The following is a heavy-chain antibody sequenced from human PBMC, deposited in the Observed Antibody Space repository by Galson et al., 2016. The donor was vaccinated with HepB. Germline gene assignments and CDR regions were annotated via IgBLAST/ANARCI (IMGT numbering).Heavy chain of an antibody. V-gene: IGHV3-21*01. D-gene: IGHD5-24*01. CDR2: ISSSSTYI. CDR3: AREGLGDGYNSLNYYSYYMDV. J-gene: IGHJ6*03. Sequence: SLRLSCAASGFTFSNYSLNWVRQAPGKGLEWVSSISSSSTYIYYADPVKGRFTISRDNAKNSLYLQMSSLRAEDTAVYYCAREGLGDGYNSLNYYSYYMDVWGKGTTVTVSS. CDR1: GFTFSNYS.